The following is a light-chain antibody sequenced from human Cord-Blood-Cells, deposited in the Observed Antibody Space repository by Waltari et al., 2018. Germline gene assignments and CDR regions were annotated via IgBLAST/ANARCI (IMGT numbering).Light chain of an antibody. CDR3: QQRSNWPPT. J-gene: IGKJ1*01. Sequence: EIVFTQSPATLSLSPGERATLSCRASQSVSSYLAWYQQKPGQAPRLLIYDASNRATGIPARFSGSGSGTDFTLTISSLEPEYFAVYYCQQRSNWPPTFGQGTKVEIK. CDR1: QSVSSY. CDR2: DAS. V-gene: IGKV3-11*01.